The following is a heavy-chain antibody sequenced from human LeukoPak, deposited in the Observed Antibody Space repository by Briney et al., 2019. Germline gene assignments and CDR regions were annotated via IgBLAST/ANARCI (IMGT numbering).Heavy chain of an antibody. D-gene: IGHD2-15*01. Sequence: SETPSLTCAVYGGSFSGYYWSWIRQPPGQGLEWIGYMYETGHTMYNSSLKSRVTMSLDTSKNHFSLSLSSVTAADTAVYYCARHPFATPFDYWGPGTLVTVSS. J-gene: IGHJ4*02. CDR2: MYETGHT. CDR1: GGSFSGYY. CDR3: ARHPFATPFDY. V-gene: IGHV4-34*11.